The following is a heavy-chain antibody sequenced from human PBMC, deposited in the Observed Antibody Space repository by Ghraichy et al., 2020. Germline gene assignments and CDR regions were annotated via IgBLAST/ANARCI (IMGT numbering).Heavy chain of an antibody. CDR2: ISSDGGQE. V-gene: IGHV3-30*18. CDR3: VKEYYSYTDYYYYGMEV. D-gene: IGHD3-10*01. Sequence: GGSLRLSCAASGFSFSNYGMHWVRQGPGKGLEWVATISSDGGQEHYIDSVKGRVTISRDNSKDTVYLHLNSLRVDDTAIYYCVKEYYSYTDYYYYGMEVWGQGTTVIVSS. J-gene: IGHJ6*02. CDR1: GFSFSNYG.